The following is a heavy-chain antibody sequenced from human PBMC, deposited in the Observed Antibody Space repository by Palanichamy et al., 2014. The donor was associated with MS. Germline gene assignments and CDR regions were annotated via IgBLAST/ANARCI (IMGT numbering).Heavy chain of an antibody. D-gene: IGHD6-13*01. V-gene: IGHV4-39*07. Sequence: QLQESGPGLVKPSETLSLACTVSGGSISSSSYSWGLGPPAPRKGLEWIASMFYRGSTYYNPSLQSRVNISLDASQNQFSLKLTSVTAADTAVYYCARVLAAIFDYWGQGTLVTVSS. CDR3: ARVLAAIFDY. CDR2: MFYRGST. CDR1: GGSISSSSYS. J-gene: IGHJ4*02.